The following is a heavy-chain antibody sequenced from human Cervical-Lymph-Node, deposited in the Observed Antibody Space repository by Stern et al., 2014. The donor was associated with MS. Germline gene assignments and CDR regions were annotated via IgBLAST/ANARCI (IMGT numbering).Heavy chain of an antibody. Sequence: QLQLQESGPGLVKPSQTLSLTCTVSGGSITNIHYWSWVRQPAGKGLEWIGRIYTSGSTNYNPSLESRVTISIDTSNQFSLRLTSVTAADTAVYYCARLGNYFDSWGRGTLVTVSS. CDR3: ARLGNYFDS. CDR2: IYTSGST. D-gene: IGHD3-10*01. J-gene: IGHJ4*02. CDR1: GGSITNIHY. V-gene: IGHV4-61*02.